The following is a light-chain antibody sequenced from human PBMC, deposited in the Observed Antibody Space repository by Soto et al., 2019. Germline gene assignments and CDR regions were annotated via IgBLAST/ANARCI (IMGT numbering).Light chain of an antibody. V-gene: IGKV3-15*01. J-gene: IGKJ1*01. Sequence: EIVMTQSPATLSLSPGERSALSGRASQSVSTNLAWDQQKPGQAPRLLIYGASTRATGIPARFSGSGSGTEFTLTISSLQSEDFAVYYCQQYGSSPRTFGQGTKVDI. CDR3: QQYGSSPRT. CDR1: QSVSTN. CDR2: GAS.